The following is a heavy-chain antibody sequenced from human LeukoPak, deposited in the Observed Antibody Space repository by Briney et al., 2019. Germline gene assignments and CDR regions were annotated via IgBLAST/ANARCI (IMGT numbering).Heavy chain of an antibody. CDR1: GYSISSGYY. J-gene: IGHJ3*01. CDR2: IYHSGST. Sequence: PSETLSLTXAVSGYSISSGYYWGWIRQPPGKGLEWIGSIYHSGSTYYNPSLKSRVTISVDTSKNQFSLKLSSVTAADTAVYYCARHGPPWGYYGAFDFWGQGTMVTVSS. V-gene: IGHV4-38-2*01. D-gene: IGHD3-3*01. CDR3: ARHGPPWGYYGAFDF.